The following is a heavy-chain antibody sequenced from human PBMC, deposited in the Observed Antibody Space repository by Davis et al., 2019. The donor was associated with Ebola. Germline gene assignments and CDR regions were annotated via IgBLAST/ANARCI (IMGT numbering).Heavy chain of an antibody. CDR1: GYTFTSYY. CDR3: AASAGTVGKFDY. Sequence: AASVKVSCKASGYTFTSYYMHWVRQAPGQGLEWMGIINPSGGSTSYAQKFQGRVTISRDMSTRTSYLDLSNLRSEDTAVYYCAASAGTVGKFDYWGQGTLVTVSS. V-gene: IGHV1-46*01. D-gene: IGHD1-14*01. J-gene: IGHJ4*01. CDR2: INPSGGST.